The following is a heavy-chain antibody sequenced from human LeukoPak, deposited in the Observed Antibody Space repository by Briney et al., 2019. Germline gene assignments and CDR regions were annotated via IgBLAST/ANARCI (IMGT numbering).Heavy chain of an antibody. CDR1: GYTFTSYY. V-gene: IGHV1-46*01. Sequence: ASVKVSCKPSGYTFTSYYMHWVRQAPGQGLEWMGIINPSGGTTRFAQKFQGRVTMTRDMSTNTAYMELSSLRSEDTAVYYCARVLERYGSGSYYNNYYYYYMDVWGKGTTVTVSS. CDR3: ARVLERYGSGSYYNNYYYYYMDV. D-gene: IGHD3-10*01. CDR2: INPSGGTT. J-gene: IGHJ6*03.